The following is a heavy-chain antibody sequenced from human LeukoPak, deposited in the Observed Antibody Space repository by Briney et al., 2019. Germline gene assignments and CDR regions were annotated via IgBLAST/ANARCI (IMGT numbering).Heavy chain of an antibody. CDR3: ARRWNYGRNYYIDI. J-gene: IGHJ6*03. D-gene: IGHD1-7*01. V-gene: IGHV4-34*01. Sequence: SETLSLTCAVYGGSFSNYYWSWIRQTPGKGMEWIGEINDSGRTNYNPSLMSRVTVSVDTSKNQFSLRLTSVTATDTAVYYCARRWNYGRNYYIDIWGTGTAFRVSS. CDR1: GGSFSNYY. CDR2: INDSGRT.